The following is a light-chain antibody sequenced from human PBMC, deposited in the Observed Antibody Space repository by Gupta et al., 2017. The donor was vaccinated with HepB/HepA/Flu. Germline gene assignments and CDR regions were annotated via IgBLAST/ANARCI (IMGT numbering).Light chain of an antibody. Sequence: DIQMTQSPSSLSASVGDRVTITCRASQGISSCLAWYQQKPEKAPKALIYAASNLQSGVPSRFSGSGSGTDFTLTISSLQPEDFATYYCQHDSSSPRTFGQGTKLDIK. J-gene: IGKJ2*01. CDR1: QGISSC. V-gene: IGKV1D-16*01. CDR3: QHDSSSPRT. CDR2: AAS.